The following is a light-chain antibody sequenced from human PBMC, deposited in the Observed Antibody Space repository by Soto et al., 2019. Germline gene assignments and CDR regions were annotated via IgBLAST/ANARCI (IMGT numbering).Light chain of an antibody. CDR3: QQYNNLLWT. Sequence: EIVMTQSPATLSVSPGERATLSCRASQSINSNLVWYEQKPGQAPRLLIYGASTRATGIPARFSGSGSGTEFTLTISSLQSEDFAVYYCQQYNNLLWTFGQGTKVEIK. J-gene: IGKJ1*01. CDR1: QSINSN. CDR2: GAS. V-gene: IGKV3-15*01.